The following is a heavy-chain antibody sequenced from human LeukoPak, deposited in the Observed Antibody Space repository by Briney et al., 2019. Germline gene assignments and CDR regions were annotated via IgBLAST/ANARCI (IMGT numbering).Heavy chain of an antibody. CDR2: IKSKTDGGTA. Sequence: PGGSLRLSCAASGFTFTNAWMSWVRQAPGKGLEWVGRIKSKTDGGTADYAAPVKGRFTISRDDSKNTLYLQMNSLKTEDTAVYYCTKYYYDSSGHLYYFDYWGQGTLVTVSS. V-gene: IGHV3-15*01. J-gene: IGHJ4*02. D-gene: IGHD3-22*01. CDR3: TKYYYDSSGHLYYFDY. CDR1: GFTFTNAW.